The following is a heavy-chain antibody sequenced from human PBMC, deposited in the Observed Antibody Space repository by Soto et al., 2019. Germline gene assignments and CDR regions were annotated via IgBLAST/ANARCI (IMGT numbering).Heavy chain of an antibody. CDR3: ARDCSSSSCYGYFQH. CDR2: ISGSGSTI. V-gene: IGHV3-11*01. CDR1: GYTFSDYY. D-gene: IGHD2-2*01. Sequence: GGSLRLSFAASGYTFSDYYMGWIRQAPGKGLEWVSHISGSGSTIYFADSVKGRFTISRDNAKNSLYLQMNSLRAEDTAVYYCARDCSSSSCYGYFQHWGQGTRVTV. J-gene: IGHJ1*01.